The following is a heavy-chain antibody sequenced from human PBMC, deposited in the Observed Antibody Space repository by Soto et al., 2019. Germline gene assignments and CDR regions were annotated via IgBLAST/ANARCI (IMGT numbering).Heavy chain of an antibody. J-gene: IGHJ6*03. V-gene: IGHV3-23*01. CDR2: ISGSGGST. CDR3: AKLAGYDFWGDYYYYMDV. D-gene: IGHD3-3*01. CDR1: GFTFSSYA. Sequence: GGSLRLSCAASGFTFSSYAMSWVRQAPGKGLEWVSAISGSGGSTYYADSVKGRFTISRDNSKNTLYLQMNSLRAEDTAVYYCAKLAGYDFWGDYYYYMDVWGKGTTVTVSS.